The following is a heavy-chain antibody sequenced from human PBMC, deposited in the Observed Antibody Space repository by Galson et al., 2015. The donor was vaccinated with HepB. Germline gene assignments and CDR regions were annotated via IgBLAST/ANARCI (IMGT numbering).Heavy chain of an antibody. CDR1: GYTFTSYA. V-gene: IGHV1-3*01. CDR3: AAHGSGSYFRDY. D-gene: IGHD3-10*01. Sequence: SVKVSCKASGYTFTSYAMHWVRQAPGQRLEWMGWINAGNGNTKYSQKFQGRVTITRDTSASTAYMELSSLRSEDTAVYYCAAHGSGSYFRDYWGQGTLVTVSS. J-gene: IGHJ4*02. CDR2: INAGNGNT.